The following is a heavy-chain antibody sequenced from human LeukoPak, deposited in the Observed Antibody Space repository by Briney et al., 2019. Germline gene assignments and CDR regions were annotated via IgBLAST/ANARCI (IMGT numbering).Heavy chain of an antibody. V-gene: IGHV3-23*01. CDR3: AKSVLNWGFNADY. D-gene: IGHD7-27*01. CDR2: ISGSGGSK. CDR1: GFTFSSHP. J-gene: IGHJ4*02. Sequence: QAGGSLRLSCAASGFTFSSHPISWVRQAPGKGLEWVSVISGSGGSKYYADSVKGRFTISRDNSKNTVYLQMSSLRGEDTAVYYCAKSVLNWGFNADYWGQGTLVTVSS.